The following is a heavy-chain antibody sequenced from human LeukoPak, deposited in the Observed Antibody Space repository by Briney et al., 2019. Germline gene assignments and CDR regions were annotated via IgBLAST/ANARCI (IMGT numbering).Heavy chain of an antibody. CDR2: ISSSSSYI. V-gene: IGHV3-21*01. J-gene: IGHJ4*02. CDR3: ARDPLYCSSTSCFFDY. CDR1: GFTFSSYS. D-gene: IGHD2-2*01. Sequence: GGSLRLSCAASGFTFSSYSMNWVRQAPGKGLEWVSSISSSSSYIYYADSVKGRFTISRDNAKNTLYLQMNSLRAEDTAVYYCARDPLYCSSTSCFFDYWGQGTLVTVSS.